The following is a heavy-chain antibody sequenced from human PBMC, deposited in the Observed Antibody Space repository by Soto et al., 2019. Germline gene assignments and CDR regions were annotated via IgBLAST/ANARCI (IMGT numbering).Heavy chain of an antibody. J-gene: IGHJ4*02. Sequence: SETLSLTCAVYGGSFSGYYWSWIRQPPGKGLEWIGEINHSGSTNYNPSLKSRVTISVDTSKNQFSLKLSSVTAADTAVYYCARELAVAGPALYFDYWGQGTLVTVSS. CDR1: GGSFSGYY. CDR3: ARELAVAGPALYFDY. CDR2: INHSGST. V-gene: IGHV4-34*01. D-gene: IGHD6-19*01.